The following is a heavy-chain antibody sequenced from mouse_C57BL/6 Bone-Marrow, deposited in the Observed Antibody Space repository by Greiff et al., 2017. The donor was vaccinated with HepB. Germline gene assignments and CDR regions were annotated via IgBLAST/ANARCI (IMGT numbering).Heavy chain of an antibody. CDR2: IYPGDGDT. V-gene: IGHV1-82*01. CDR3: AREGFYSNYDY. CDR1: GYAFSSSW. Sequence: VKLQESGPELVKPGASVKISCKASGYAFSSSWMNWVKQRPGKGLEWIGRIYPGDGDTNYNGKFKGKATLTADKSSSTAYMQLSSLTSEDSAVYFCAREGFYSNYDYWGQGTTLTVSS. J-gene: IGHJ2*01. D-gene: IGHD2-5*01.